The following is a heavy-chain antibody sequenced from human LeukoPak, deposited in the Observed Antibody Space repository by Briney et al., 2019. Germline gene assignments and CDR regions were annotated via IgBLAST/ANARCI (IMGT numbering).Heavy chain of an antibody. D-gene: IGHD3-16*01. J-gene: IGHJ4*02. CDR1: GYTFTDYY. Sequence: PGASVKVSCTASGYTFTDYYIHWVRQAPGQGLEWMGWINPNSGGTTYAQHFQGRVTMTRDTSISAVYMELSRLTSDDTAVYYCARDRDYPNEFDHWGQGTLVTVSS. CDR3: ARDRDYPNEFDH. CDR2: INPNSGGT. V-gene: IGHV1-2*02.